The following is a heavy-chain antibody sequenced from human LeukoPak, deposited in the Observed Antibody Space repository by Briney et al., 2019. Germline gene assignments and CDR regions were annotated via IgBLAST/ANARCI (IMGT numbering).Heavy chain of an antibody. J-gene: IGHJ3*02. CDR2: IYYSGST. V-gene: IGHV4-59*08. CDR1: GGSINNYN. D-gene: IGHD2-21*01. Sequence: SEILSLTCTVSGGSINNYNWSWIRQPPGKRLEWIGYIYYSGSTNYNPSLKSRVTISVDTSKNQFSLKLSSVTAADTAVYYCARLDSWAFDIWGQGTMVTVSS. CDR3: ARLDSWAFDI.